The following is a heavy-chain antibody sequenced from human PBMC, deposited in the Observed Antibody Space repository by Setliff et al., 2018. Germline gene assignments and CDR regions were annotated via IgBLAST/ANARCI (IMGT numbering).Heavy chain of an antibody. V-gene: IGHV3-7*03. CDR1: GFTFSSYG. CDR2: IKQDGSEK. D-gene: IGHD1-7*01. J-gene: IGHJ4*02. CDR3: AKKLPGVRYFDY. Sequence: PGGSLRLSCAASGFTFSSYGMHWVRQAPGKGLEWVANIKQDGSEKYYVDSVKGRFTISRDNAKNSLYLQMNSLRAEDTAVYYCAKKLPGVRYFDYCGQGTLVTAPQ.